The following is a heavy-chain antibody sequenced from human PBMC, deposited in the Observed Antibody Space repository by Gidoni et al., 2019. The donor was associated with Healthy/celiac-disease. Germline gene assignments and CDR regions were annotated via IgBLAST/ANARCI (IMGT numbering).Heavy chain of an antibody. CDR2: IYHSGST. Sequence: QVQLQESGPGLVKPSETLSLTCAVSGYSISSGYYWGWIRPPPGKGLEVIGSIYHSGSTYYNPSLKSRVTISVETSKNQFSLKLSSVTAADTAVYYCAAGGRYCSSTSCSNWFDPWGQGTLVTVSS. J-gene: IGHJ5*02. CDR3: AAGGRYCSSTSCSNWFDP. CDR1: GYSISSGYY. V-gene: IGHV4-38-2*01. D-gene: IGHD2-2*01.